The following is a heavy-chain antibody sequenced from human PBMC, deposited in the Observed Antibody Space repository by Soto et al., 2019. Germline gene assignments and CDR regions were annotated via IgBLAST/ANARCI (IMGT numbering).Heavy chain of an antibody. CDR3: ARDRRVLGFDY. V-gene: IGHV3-53*01. J-gene: IGHJ4*02. Sequence: LRLSCAASGFTVSSNYMSWVRQAPGKGLEWVSVIYSGGSTYYADSVKGRFTISRDNSKNTLYLQMNSLRAEDTAVYYCARDRRVLGFDYWGQGTLVTVSS. CDR2: IYSGGST. D-gene: IGHD1-1*01. CDR1: GFTVSSNY.